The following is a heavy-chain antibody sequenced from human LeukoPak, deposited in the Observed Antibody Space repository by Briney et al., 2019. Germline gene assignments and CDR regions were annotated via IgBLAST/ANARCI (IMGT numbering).Heavy chain of an antibody. CDR3: AKDMVQLMYYFDY. CDR2: ISGSGGST. V-gene: IGHV3-23*01. J-gene: IGHJ4*02. Sequence: GGSLRLSCAASGFTFSSYAMSWVRQAPGKGQEWVSAISGSGGSTYYADSAKGRFTISRDNSKNTLYLQMNSLRAEDTAVYYCAKDMVQLMYYFDYWGQGTLVTVSS. D-gene: IGHD5-18*01. CDR1: GFTFSSYA.